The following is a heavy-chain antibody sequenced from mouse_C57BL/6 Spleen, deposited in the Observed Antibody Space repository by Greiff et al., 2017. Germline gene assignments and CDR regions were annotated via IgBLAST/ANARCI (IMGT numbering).Heavy chain of an antibody. V-gene: IGHV1-26*01. CDR1: GYTFTDYY. D-gene: IGHD1-3*01. J-gene: IGHJ2*01. Sequence: VQLQQSGPELVKPGASVKISCKASGYTFTDYYMNWVKQSHGKSLEWIGDINPNNGGTSYNQKFKGKATLTVDKSSSTAYMELRSLTSEDSAVYYCAREWTYFDYWGQGTTLTVSS. CDR2: INPNNGGT. CDR3: AREWTYFDY.